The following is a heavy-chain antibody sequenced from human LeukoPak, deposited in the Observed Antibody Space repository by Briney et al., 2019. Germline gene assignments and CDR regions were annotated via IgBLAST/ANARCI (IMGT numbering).Heavy chain of an antibody. CDR3: AHSEDTALVHDAFDI. CDR1: GISLSTSGVA. Sequence: SGPTLVNPPQTLTLTSTFSGISLSTSGVAVGCFRQPPVNALEWPALIYWDYDNRYTPSLKSRLSTSNYTSKHQAVLTMTNMDPVDTATYYCAHSEDTALVHDAFDIWGQGTMVTVSS. CDR2: IYWDYDN. D-gene: IGHD5-18*01. V-gene: IGHV2-5*02. J-gene: IGHJ3*02.